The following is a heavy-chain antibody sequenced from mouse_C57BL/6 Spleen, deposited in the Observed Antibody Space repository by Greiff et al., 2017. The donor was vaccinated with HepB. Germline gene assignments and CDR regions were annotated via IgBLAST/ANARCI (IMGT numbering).Heavy chain of an antibody. V-gene: IGHV5-9-1*02. J-gene: IGHJ1*03. CDR2: ISSGGDYI. D-gene: IGHD1-1*02. Sequence: EVKLMESGEGLVKPGGSLKLSCAASGFTFSSYAMSWVRQTPEKRLEWVAYISSGGDYIYYADTVKGRFTISRDNARNTLYLQMSSLKSEDTAMYYCTRVDLLLYFDVWGTGTTVTVSS. CDR1: GFTFSSYA. CDR3: TRVDLLLYFDV.